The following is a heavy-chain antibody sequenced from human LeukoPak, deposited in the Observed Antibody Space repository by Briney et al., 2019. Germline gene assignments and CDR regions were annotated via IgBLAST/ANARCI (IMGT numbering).Heavy chain of an antibody. CDR3: ARDLWFGEEMGFDY. CDR2: ISYDGSNE. J-gene: IGHJ4*02. CDR1: GFTFSGYA. V-gene: IGHV3-30*04. Sequence: GGAPRLSCAAPGFTFSGYAMHWGRPAPGKGPGWGAVISYDGSNEYYADSVKGRFTISRDNSKNTLYLQMNSLRAEDTAVCYCARDLWFGEEMGFDYWGQGTLVTVSS. D-gene: IGHD3-10*01.